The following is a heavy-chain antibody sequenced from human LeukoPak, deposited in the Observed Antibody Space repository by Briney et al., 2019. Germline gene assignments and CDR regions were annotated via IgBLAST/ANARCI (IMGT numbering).Heavy chain of an antibody. V-gene: IGHV3-7*01. J-gene: IGHJ6*03. CDR1: GFTFSYYW. D-gene: IGHD2-2*01. Sequence: GGSLRLSCAASGFTFSYYWMSWVRQAPGKGLEWVANIKQDGSEKYYVDSVKGRFTISRDNAKNSLYLQMNSLRAEDTAVYYCAREDIVVVPAVSYYYYYYMDVWGKGTTVTVSS. CDR2: IKQDGSEK. CDR3: AREDIVVVPAVSYYYYYYMDV.